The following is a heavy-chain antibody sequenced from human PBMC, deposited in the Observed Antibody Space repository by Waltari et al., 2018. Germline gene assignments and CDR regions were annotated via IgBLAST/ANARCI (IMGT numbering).Heavy chain of an antibody. CDR1: GYSISSGYY. CDR3: ASLPVVIAILGY. Sequence: QVQLQESGPGLVKPSETLSLTCAVSGYSISSGYYWGWIRQPPGKGLEWIGSIYHSGSTYYNPSLKSRVTISVDTSKNQFSLKLSSVTAADTAVYYCASLPVVIAILGYWGQGTLVTVSS. V-gene: IGHV4-38-2*01. J-gene: IGHJ4*02. CDR2: IYHSGST. D-gene: IGHD2-21*01.